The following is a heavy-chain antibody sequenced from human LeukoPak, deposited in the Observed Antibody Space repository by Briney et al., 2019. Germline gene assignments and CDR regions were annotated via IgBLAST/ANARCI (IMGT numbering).Heavy chain of an antibody. CDR3: TRDLRRALDY. CDR1: GGSVSGHY. Sequence: PSETLSLTCTVSGGSVSGHYWSWIRQPPGKGLGWIGYVYYTGSTNYSPSLKSRVTMSVDTSKNQFSLNLNSMTAADTAIYYCTRDLRRALDYWGQGTLVTVSS. CDR2: VYYTGST. J-gene: IGHJ4*02. V-gene: IGHV4-59*02.